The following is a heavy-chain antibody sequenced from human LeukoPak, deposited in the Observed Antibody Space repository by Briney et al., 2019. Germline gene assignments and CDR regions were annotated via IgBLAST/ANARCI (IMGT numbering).Heavy chain of an antibody. CDR3: ARENKMGYSYAADC. CDR2: ISSSGGTI. J-gene: IGHJ4*02. D-gene: IGHD5-18*01. V-gene: IGHV3-48*04. Sequence: GGSLRLSCAASGFSFSRYNINWVRQAPGKGLEWISYISSSGGTIYYADSVKGRFTISKDNAKNSLYLQMNSLRVEDTAVYYCARENKMGYSYAADCWGQRTLVTVSS. CDR1: GFSFSRYN.